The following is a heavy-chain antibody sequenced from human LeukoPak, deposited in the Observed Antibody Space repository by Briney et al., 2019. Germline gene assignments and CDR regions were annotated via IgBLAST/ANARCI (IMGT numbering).Heavy chain of an antibody. Sequence: GGSLRLSCAASGFAVGSYFTSWVRQAPGKGPEWVSIIYSDGRTTYADSVTGRFTISRDSSKNAVYLQMNSLRVEDTAVYYCAGQLGRSGHSYWGQGAQVTVFS. CDR2: IYSDGRT. V-gene: IGHV3-66*04. J-gene: IGHJ4*02. D-gene: IGHD3-22*01. CDR1: GFAVGSYF. CDR3: AGQLGRSGHSY.